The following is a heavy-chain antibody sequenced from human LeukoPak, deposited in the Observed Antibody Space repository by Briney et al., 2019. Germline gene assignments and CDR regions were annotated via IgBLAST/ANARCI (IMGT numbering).Heavy chain of an antibody. CDR2: VSGSGDKT. CDR1: GFTFTTYA. V-gene: IGHV3-23*01. D-gene: IGHD5-24*01. CDR3: ASRWLV. Sequence: GGSLRPSCAASGFTFTTYAMNWVRQAPGKGLEWVSGVSGSGDKTWYADSVKGRFTISRDNSKNTLYLQMNTLRVEDTAVYYCASRWLVWGQGTLVIVSS. J-gene: IGHJ4*02.